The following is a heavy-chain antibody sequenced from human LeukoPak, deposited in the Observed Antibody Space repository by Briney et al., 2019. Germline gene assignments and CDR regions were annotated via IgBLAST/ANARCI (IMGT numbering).Heavy chain of an antibody. CDR2: ISYDGSNK. D-gene: IGHD2-2*01. J-gene: IGHJ6*02. CDR3: ARDMCSSTSCYLGYYGMDV. CDR1: GFTFNSYA. V-gene: IGHV3-30-3*01. Sequence: GSLRLSCAASGFTFNSYAMHWVRQAPGKGLEGVAVISYDGSNKYYADSVKGRFTISRDNSKNTLYLQMNSLRTEDTAVYYCARDMCSSTSCYLGYYGMDVWGQGTTVTVSS.